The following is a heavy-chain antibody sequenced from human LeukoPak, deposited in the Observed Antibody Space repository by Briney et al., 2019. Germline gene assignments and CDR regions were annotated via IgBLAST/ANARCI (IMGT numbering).Heavy chain of an antibody. CDR3: ARHVQIAAAKIDY. CDR1: GFTFGSYS. Sequence: GGSLRLSCAASGFTFGSYSMNWVRQTPGKGLEWVSSISSSSSYIYYADSVKGRFTISRDNAKNSLYLQMNSLRAEDTAVYYCARHVQIAAAKIDYWGQGTLVTVSS. J-gene: IGHJ4*02. CDR2: ISSSSSYI. V-gene: IGHV3-21*01. D-gene: IGHD6-13*01.